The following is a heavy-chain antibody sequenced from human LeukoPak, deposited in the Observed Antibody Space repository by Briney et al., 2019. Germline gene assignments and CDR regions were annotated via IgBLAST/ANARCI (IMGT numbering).Heavy chain of an antibody. CDR2: IYTSGST. V-gene: IGHV4-61*02. J-gene: IGHJ3*02. D-gene: IGHD3-22*01. CDR3: AREKRVGSGYVDAFDI. Sequence: SQTLSLTCTVSGGSISSGSYYWSWIRQPAGKGLEWIGRIYTSGSTNYNPSLKSRVTISVNTSKNQFSLKLSSVTAADTAVYYCAREKRVGSGYVDAFDIWGQGTMVTVSS. CDR1: GGSISSGSYY.